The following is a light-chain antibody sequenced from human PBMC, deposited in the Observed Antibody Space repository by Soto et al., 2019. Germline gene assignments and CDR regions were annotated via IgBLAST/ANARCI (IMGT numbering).Light chain of an antibody. J-gene: IGLJ1*01. Sequence: QSVLTRPASVCGSPGQAISISCNGTSNDVGGYNYVSWYQQQPGKAPKLMVYEVTHRLSWTSDRFSGSKSGNTASLTISGLQAEDEADYYCSSYTSNRTYVFGIGTKVTVL. CDR2: EVT. CDR1: SNDVGGYNY. V-gene: IGLV2-14*01. CDR3: SSYTSNRTYV.